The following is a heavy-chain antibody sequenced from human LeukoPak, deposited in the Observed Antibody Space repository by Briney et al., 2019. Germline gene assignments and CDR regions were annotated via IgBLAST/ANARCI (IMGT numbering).Heavy chain of an antibody. CDR1: GFTFSNSA. Sequence: GGSLRLSCAASGFTFSNSAMSWVRQAPGKVLEWVSAISGSGGSTYYADSVKGRFTISRDNSQNTLYLQMNSLRAEDTAVYYCAKVDTAMVEYYFDYWGQGTLVTVSS. CDR3: AKVDTAMVEYYFDY. J-gene: IGHJ4*02. V-gene: IGHV3-23*01. D-gene: IGHD5-18*01. CDR2: ISGSGGST.